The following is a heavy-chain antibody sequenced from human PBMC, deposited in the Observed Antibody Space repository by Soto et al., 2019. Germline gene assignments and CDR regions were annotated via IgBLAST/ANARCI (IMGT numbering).Heavy chain of an antibody. J-gene: IGHJ4*02. Sequence: GALRLSCAASGFTVSSNYMSWVRQAPGKGLEWVSLIYSGGSTDYADSVKGRFTISRDTSKNTLYLQMNSLRAEDTAVYYCARDRYFDYWGQGTLVTVSS. CDR3: ARDRYFDY. CDR1: GFTVSSNY. CDR2: IYSGGST. V-gene: IGHV3-53*01.